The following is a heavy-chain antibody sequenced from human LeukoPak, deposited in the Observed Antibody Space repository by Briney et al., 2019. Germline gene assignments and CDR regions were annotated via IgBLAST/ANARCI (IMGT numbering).Heavy chain of an antibody. CDR1: GFTFSSYA. J-gene: IGHJ5*02. V-gene: IGHV3-23*01. CDR2: ISGSGGST. Sequence: GGSLRLSCAASGFTFSSYAMSWVRQAPGKGLEWVSAISGSGGSTYYADSVKGRFTISRDNSKNTLYLQMNSLRAEDTAVYYCAKDAPISSSWYYNWFDPWGQGTLVTVSS. CDR3: AKDAPISSSWYYNWFDP. D-gene: IGHD6-13*01.